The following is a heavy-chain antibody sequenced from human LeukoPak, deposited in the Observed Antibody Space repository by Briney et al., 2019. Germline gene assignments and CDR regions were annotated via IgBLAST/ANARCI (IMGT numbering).Heavy chain of an antibody. CDR3: ARANSGWSFDY. Sequence: SETLSLTCTVSGGSISSYYWSWVRQPPGAGLEWIGYFYYSGNTNYNPSLKSRVTISGDTSKNQLSLTLTSVTAADTAVYYCARANSGWSFDYWGQGTLVTVST. V-gene: IGHV4-59*01. D-gene: IGHD6-19*01. CDR1: GGSISSYY. CDR2: FYYSGNT. J-gene: IGHJ4*02.